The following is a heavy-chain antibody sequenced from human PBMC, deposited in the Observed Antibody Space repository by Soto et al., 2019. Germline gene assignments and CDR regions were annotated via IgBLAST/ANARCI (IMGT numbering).Heavy chain of an antibody. CDR1: GFNFNTYS. CDR2: ISASGGYK. CDR3: AGERSALPGARDAMDV. J-gene: IGHJ6*02. V-gene: IGHV3-21*02. D-gene: IGHD1-26*01. Sequence: EVRLVESGGGLVKPGGSLRVSCAASGFNFNTYSMNWVRQAPGKGLEWVSFISASGGYKYYADSVRGRFTISSDNAKKYGYLEMNSLTADDSAVYFCAGERSALPGARDAMDVWGQGTTVTVSS.